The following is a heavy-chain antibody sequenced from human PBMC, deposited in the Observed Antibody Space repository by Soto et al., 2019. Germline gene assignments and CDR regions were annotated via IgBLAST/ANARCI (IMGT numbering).Heavy chain of an antibody. CDR3: AKEKNRIFDF. V-gene: IGHV3-43*01. CDR1: GFPFDNHT. Sequence: GGSLRLSCAGSGFPFDNHTMPWVRQVAGKGLEWVSLITWDGESSFYADSVKGRFTISRDNNKRSLFLQMNSLRIEDTALYYCAKEKNRIFDFWGQGTLVTVSS. J-gene: IGHJ4*02. CDR2: ITWDGESS.